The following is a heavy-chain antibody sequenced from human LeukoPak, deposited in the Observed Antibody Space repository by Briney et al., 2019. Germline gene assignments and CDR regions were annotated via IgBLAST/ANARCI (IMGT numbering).Heavy chain of an antibody. D-gene: IGHD1-26*01. J-gene: IGHJ5*01. CDR3: ARLVGASWFDS. CDR2: TYYRSKWSN. V-gene: IGHV6-1*01. Sequence: SQTLSLTCAISGDSVSTNSATWTWLRQSPSRGLEWLGRTYYRSKWSNDYAVSMKSRISINPDTSKNQFSLQLNSVTPEDTAVYYCARLVGASWFDSWGQGTLVTVSS. CDR1: GDSVSTNSAT.